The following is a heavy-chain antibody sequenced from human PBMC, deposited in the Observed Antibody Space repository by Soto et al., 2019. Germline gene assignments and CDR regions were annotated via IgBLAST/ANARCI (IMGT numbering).Heavy chain of an antibody. CDR1: GYTFTIYD. CDR2: MNPNSGNT. D-gene: IGHD1-26*01. J-gene: IGHJ6*04. V-gene: IGHV1-8*01. CDR3: ARDRVGGKWYYYYYGMHV. Sequence: GASVKVSCPASGYTFTIYDINWLLQATGQGLEWMGWMNPNSGNTGYAQKFQGRVTMTRNTSISTAYMELSSLRSEDTAVYYCARDRVGGKWYYYYYGMHVWGKMTTV.